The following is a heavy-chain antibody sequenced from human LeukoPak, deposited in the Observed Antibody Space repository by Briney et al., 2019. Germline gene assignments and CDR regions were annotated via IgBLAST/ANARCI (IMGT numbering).Heavy chain of an antibody. CDR2: IYYSGST. Sequence: PSETLSLTCTVSGGSISSGDYYWSWIRQPPGKGLEWIGYIYYSGSTYYNPSLKSRVTISVDTSKNQFSLKLSSVTAADTAVYYCARAEYCSSTSCYYYYYYMDVWGKGTTVTVSS. V-gene: IGHV4-30-4*08. CDR1: GGSISSGDYY. D-gene: IGHD2-2*01. CDR3: ARAEYCSSTSCYYYYYYMDV. J-gene: IGHJ6*03.